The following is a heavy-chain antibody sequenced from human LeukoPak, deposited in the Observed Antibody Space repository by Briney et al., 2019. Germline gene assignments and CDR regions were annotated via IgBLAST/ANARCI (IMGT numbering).Heavy chain of an antibody. J-gene: IGHJ5*02. CDR1: GYTFTSYD. CDR3: ARGQYYGSGSYYWFDP. D-gene: IGHD3-10*01. Sequence: GASVKVSCKASGYTFTSYDINWVRQATGQGLEWMGWMNPNSGNTGYAQKFQGRVTMTRNTSISTAYMELSSLRSEDTAVYYCARGQYYGSGSYYWFDPWGQGTLVTVSS. V-gene: IGHV1-8*01. CDR2: MNPNSGNT.